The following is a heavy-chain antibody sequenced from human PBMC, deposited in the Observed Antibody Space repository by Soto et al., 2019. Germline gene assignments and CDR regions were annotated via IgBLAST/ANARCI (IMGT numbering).Heavy chain of an antibody. CDR1: GYTFTSYD. CDR2: MNPNSGNT. CDR3: ARDGVGATTYFGYFDY. J-gene: IGHJ4*02. V-gene: IGHV1-8*01. Sequence: ASVKVSCKASGYTFTSYDVNWVRQATGQGLEWMGWMNPNSGNTGYAQKFQGRVTMTRNTSISTAYMELSSLRSEDTAVYYCARDGVGATTYFGYFDYWGQGVLVTVSS. D-gene: IGHD1-26*01.